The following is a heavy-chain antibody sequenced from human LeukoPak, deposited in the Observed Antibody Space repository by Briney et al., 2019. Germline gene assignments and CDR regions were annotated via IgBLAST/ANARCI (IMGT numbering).Heavy chain of an antibody. CDR1: GGSISSYY. CDR2: IYYSGST. Sequence: PSETLSLTCTVSGGSISSYYWSWIRQPPGKGLEWIGYIYYSGSTNYNPSLKSRVTISVDTSKNQFSLKLSSVTAADTAGYYCARSYCGGDCCGLSYGMDVWGQGTTVTVSS. V-gene: IGHV4-59*08. CDR3: ARSYCGGDCCGLSYGMDV. D-gene: IGHD2-21*02. J-gene: IGHJ6*02.